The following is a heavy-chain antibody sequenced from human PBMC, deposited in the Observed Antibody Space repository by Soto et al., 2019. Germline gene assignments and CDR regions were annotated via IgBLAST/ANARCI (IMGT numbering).Heavy chain of an antibody. V-gene: IGHV4-39*01. CDR2: IYYSGST. D-gene: IGHD2-15*01. CDR1: GGSISSSSYY. CDR3: ARHTPAISISDH. Sequence: GGSISSSSYYWGWIRQPPGKGLEWIGSIYYSGSTYYNPSLKSRVTISVDTSKNQFSLKLSSVTAADTAVYYCARHTPAISISDHWGQGTLVTVSS. J-gene: IGHJ4*02.